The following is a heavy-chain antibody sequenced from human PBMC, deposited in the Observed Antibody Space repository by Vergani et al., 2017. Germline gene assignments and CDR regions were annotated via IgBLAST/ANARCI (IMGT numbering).Heavy chain of an antibody. J-gene: IGHJ5*02. Sequence: QVQLVQSGAEVKKPGSSVKVSCKASGGTFSRYAISWVRQAPGHGLEWMGGIIPIFGTAYYAQKFQGRVPITAYTSTSTAYMELSSLRSEDTAVYYCARVRRRNDFLSGPLNWFDPWGQGTLVTVSP. CDR3: ARVRRRNDFLSGPLNWFDP. V-gene: IGHV1-69*06. CDR2: IIPIFGTA. D-gene: IGHD3-3*01. CDR1: GGTFSRYA.